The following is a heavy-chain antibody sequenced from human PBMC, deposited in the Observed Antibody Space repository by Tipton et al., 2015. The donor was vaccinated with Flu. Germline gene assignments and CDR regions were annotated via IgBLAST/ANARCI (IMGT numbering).Heavy chain of an antibody. Sequence: QSGAEVKKPGASVKVSCKASGYTFTSYDINWVRQATGQGLEWMGWMNPNSGNTGYAQKFQGRVTITRNTSISTAYMELSSLRSEDTAVYYCAMVFSGNGWSADYFDYWGQGTLVTVSS. D-gene: IGHD6-19*01. CDR1: GYTFTSYD. CDR2: MNPNSGNT. J-gene: IGHJ4*02. CDR3: AMVFSGNGWSADYFDY. V-gene: IGHV1-8*03.